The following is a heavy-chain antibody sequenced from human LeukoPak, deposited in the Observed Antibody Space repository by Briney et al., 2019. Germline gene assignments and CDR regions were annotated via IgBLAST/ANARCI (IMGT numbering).Heavy chain of an antibody. J-gene: IGHJ6*02. Sequence: SETLSLTCAVYGGSFSGYYWSWIRQPPGKGLEWIGEINHSGSTNYNPSLKSRVTISVDTSKNQFSLKLSSVTAADTAVYYCARGAGAGGTCYSMDVCGQRTTVTVSS. CDR2: INHSGST. D-gene: IGHD6-13*01. V-gene: IGHV4-34*01. CDR3: ARGAGAGGTCYSMDV. CDR1: GGSFSGYY.